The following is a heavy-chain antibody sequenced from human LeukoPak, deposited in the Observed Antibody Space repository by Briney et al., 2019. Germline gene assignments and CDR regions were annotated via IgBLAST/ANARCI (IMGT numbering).Heavy chain of an antibody. D-gene: IGHD3-3*01. V-gene: IGHV4-34*01. J-gene: IGHJ3*02. CDR1: GGSFSGFY. CDR2: INHSGGT. Sequence: PSETLSLTCAVYGGSFSGFYWSWIRQPPGKGLEWIGEINHSGGTDYNPSPKSRVTISVDTSNNQFSLKLSSVTAADTAVYYCARAPPYYDFWSGPNGDAFDIWGQGTMVTVSS. CDR3: ARAPPYYDFWSGPNGDAFDI.